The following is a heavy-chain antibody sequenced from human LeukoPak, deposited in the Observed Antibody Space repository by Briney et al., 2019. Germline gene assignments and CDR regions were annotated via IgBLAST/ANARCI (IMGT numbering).Heavy chain of an antibody. D-gene: IGHD2-2*01. V-gene: IGHV1-2*02. CDR2: INPSSGGT. Sequence: ASVKVSCKASGYTFTGYYMHWVRQAPGQGLEWMGWINPSSGGTNYAQKFQGRVTMTRDTSISTAYMELSRLRSDDTAVYYCARAHSYPDAFDIWGQGTMVTVSS. CDR3: ARAHSYPDAFDI. CDR1: GYTFTGYY. J-gene: IGHJ3*02.